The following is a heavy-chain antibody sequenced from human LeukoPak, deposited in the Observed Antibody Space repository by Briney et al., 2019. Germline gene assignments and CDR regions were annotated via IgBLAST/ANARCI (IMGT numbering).Heavy chain of an antibody. D-gene: IGHD6-13*01. CDR2: ISHRGAT. V-gene: IGHV4-34*01. CDR3: ARGAESSSWSLDY. CDR1: GGSFSSYQ. Sequence: SETLSLTCAVYGGSFSSYQWNWIRQPPGKGLEWIGEISHRGATNYNPSLKSRVTMSVDTSKNQFSLKLSSVTAADTAVYYCARGAESSSWSLDYWGQGTLVTVSS. J-gene: IGHJ4*02.